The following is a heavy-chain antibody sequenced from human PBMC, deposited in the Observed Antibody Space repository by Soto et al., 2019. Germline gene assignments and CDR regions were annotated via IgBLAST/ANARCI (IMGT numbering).Heavy chain of an antibody. CDR1: GYTFTDFY. V-gene: IGHV1-46*01. CDR2: INPYGGST. J-gene: IGHJ4*02. D-gene: IGHD6-25*01. CDR3: ARARRRIPASQEGEY. Sequence: QVQLVQSGAEVKKPGASVKVSCKASGYTFTDFYMHWVRQAPGQGPEWVGIINPYGGSTSYAQNFKGRIRISTDTSRGTVYRVQSRLRSEVTALYYSARARRRIPASQEGEYWGQGSLVNVVS.